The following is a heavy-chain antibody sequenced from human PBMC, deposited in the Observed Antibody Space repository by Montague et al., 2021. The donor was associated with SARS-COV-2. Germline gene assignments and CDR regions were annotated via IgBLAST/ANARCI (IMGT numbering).Heavy chain of an antibody. Sequence: SLRLSCAGSGYTFYSYAMNWVRQAPGKGLEWVSIISGSGRDIYYTDSVKGRFTISRDNSKSTLFLQMNSLRAEDTAVYYCAKVADTSRTYYYNGLDVWGQGATVTVSS. CDR2: ISGSGRDI. D-gene: IGHD2-2*01. J-gene: IGHJ6*02. CDR1: GYTFYSYA. CDR3: AKVADTSRTYYYNGLDV. V-gene: IGHV3-23*01.